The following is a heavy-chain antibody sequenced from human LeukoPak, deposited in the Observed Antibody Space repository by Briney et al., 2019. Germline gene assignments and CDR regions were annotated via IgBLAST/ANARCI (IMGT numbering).Heavy chain of an antibody. CDR2: ISSSGSTI. CDR3: ARDSYSGYASYPFDY. Sequence: PGGSLRLSCAASGFTFSTYEMNWVRQAPGKGLEWVSYISSSGSTIYYADSVKGRFTISRDNAKNSLYLQMNNRRAGDTAVYYCARDSYSGYASYPFDYWGQGTLVTVSS. V-gene: IGHV3-48*03. J-gene: IGHJ4*02. D-gene: IGHD5-12*01. CDR1: GFTFSTYE.